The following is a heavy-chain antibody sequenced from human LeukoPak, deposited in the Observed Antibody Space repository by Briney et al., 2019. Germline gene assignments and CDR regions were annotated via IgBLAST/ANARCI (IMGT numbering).Heavy chain of an antibody. Sequence: PGGSLRLSCAASGFTFSSYWMSWVRQAPGKGLEWVANIKQDGSEKYYVDSVKGRFTISRDNAKNSLYLQMNSLRAEDTAVYYCASCLDYGLFDYRGQGTLVTVSS. D-gene: IGHD4-17*01. CDR3: ASCLDYGLFDY. J-gene: IGHJ4*02. CDR1: GFTFSSYW. V-gene: IGHV3-7*01. CDR2: IKQDGSEK.